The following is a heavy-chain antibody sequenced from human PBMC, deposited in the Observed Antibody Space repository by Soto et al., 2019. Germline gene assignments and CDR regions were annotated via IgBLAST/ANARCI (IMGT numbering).Heavy chain of an antibody. J-gene: IGHJ6*02. Sequence: EVQLVESGGGLVQPGRSLRLSCAASGFTFDDYAMHWVRQAPGKGLEWVSGISWNSGTIVYADSVKGRFTISRDNAKNSLYLQINSLRGQDTALYYCAKDMRGGSSSWRYYCGLDVWGQGTTVTVSS. CDR3: AKDMRGGSSSWRYYCGLDV. CDR2: ISWNSGTI. V-gene: IGHV3-9*01. CDR1: GFTFDDYA. D-gene: IGHD6-13*01.